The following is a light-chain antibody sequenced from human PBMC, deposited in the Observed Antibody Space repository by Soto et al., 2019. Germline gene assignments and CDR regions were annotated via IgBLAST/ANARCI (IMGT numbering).Light chain of an antibody. CDR2: EVS. CDR3: SSYTTSSTRV. Sequence: QPVLTQPASVSGSPGQSITISCTGTSSDVGGYDYVSWYQQHPGKAPKVMIYEVSNRPSGVSYRFSGSKSGNTASLTISGLQAEDEADYYCSSYTTSSTRVFGGGTKVTVL. V-gene: IGLV2-14*01. CDR1: SSDVGGYDY. J-gene: IGLJ2*01.